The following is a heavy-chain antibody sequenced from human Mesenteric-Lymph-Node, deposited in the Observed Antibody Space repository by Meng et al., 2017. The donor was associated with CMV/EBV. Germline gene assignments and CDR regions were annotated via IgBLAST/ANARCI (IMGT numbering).Heavy chain of an antibody. CDR1: GRPIISSSYY. Sequence: SETLSLTCTVSGRPIISSSYYWGWIRQPPGKGLEWIGSIYYSGSTNYNPSLKSRVTISVDKSKNQFSLKLSSVTAADTAVYYCAKTGSGTMIAYFDYWGQGTLVTVSS. D-gene: IGHD3-22*01. CDR3: AKTGSGTMIAYFDY. J-gene: IGHJ4*02. CDR2: IYYSGST. V-gene: IGHV4-39*07.